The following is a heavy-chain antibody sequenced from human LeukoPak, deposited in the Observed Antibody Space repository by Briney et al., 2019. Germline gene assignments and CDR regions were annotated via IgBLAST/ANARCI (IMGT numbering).Heavy chain of an antibody. CDR3: ARLRVDTAMVIYYYYGMDV. CDR1: GYSFTSYW. J-gene: IGHJ6*02. D-gene: IGHD5-18*01. CDR2: IDPSDSYT. V-gene: IGHV5-10-1*01. Sequence: GESLKISCKGSGYSFTSYWISWVRQMPGKGLEWMGRIDPSDSYTNYSPSFQGHVTISADKSISTAYLQWSSLKASDTAMYYCARLRVDTAMVIYYYYGMDVWGQGTTVTVSS.